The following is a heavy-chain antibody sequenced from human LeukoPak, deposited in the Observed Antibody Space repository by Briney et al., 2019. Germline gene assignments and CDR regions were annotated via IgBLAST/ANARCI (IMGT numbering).Heavy chain of an antibody. CDR3: ARDKGSHYYGSGSPNYYYYYYMDV. J-gene: IGHJ6*03. CDR1: GGSINIRNYY. V-gene: IGHV4-39*07. Sequence: PSETLSLTCTVSGGSINIRNYYWAWIRQPPGRQLEWIGSVYSSGSLYYNPSLKSRVTILVDTSKNQFSLKLSSVTAADTAVYYCARDKGSHYYGSGSPNYYYYYYMDVWGKGTTVTISS. D-gene: IGHD3-10*01. CDR2: VYSSGSL.